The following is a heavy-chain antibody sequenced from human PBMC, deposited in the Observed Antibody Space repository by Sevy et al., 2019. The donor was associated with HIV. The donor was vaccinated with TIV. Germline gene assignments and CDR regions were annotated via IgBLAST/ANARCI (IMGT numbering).Heavy chain of an antibody. V-gene: IGHV1-18*01. J-gene: IGHJ4*02. CDR1: GYTFITYG. D-gene: IGHD6-13*01. CDR2: ISGYNVHP. Sequence: ASVKVSCKASGYTFITYGITWVRQAPGQGLEWMGWISGYNVHPKYARELQGRVTITKDTSTSTAYLELKSLTSDDTAVYYCARTGYSTLDRVAAADSSLDFWGQGTLVTVSS. CDR3: ARTGYSTLDRVAAADSSLDF.